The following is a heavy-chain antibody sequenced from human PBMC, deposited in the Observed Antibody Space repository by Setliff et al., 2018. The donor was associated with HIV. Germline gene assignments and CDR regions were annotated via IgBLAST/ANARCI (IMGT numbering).Heavy chain of an antibody. CDR1: GDTFTTYD. Sequence: GASVKVSCKASGDTFTTYDINWVRQATGQGPEWIGWMNTNSGNTGYAQKFQVRVTMTRNTSISTAYMELSSLRSEDTAVYYCVRYRPNHPQNAFDIWGQGTMVTVSS. J-gene: IGHJ3*02. CDR2: MNTNSGNT. V-gene: IGHV1-8*02. CDR3: VRYRPNHPQNAFDI. D-gene: IGHD1-26*01.